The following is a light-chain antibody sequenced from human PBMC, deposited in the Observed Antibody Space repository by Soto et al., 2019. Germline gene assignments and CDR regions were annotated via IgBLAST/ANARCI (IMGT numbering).Light chain of an antibody. Sequence: DIQMTQSPSTLSASVGDRITITCRASQSISSWLAWYQQKPGKAPKPLIYDASSLESGVPSRFSGSVSGTEFTPTLSRRQPYDFATYYCQQYNSYSYTFGQGTKLEIK. CDR1: QSISSW. CDR3: QQYNSYSYT. V-gene: IGKV1-5*01. CDR2: DAS. J-gene: IGKJ2*01.